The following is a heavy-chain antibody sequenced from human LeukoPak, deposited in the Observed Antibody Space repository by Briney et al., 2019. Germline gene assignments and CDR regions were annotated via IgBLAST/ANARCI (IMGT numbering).Heavy chain of an antibody. CDR2: TSDSGGNT. CDR1: GFTFSSYA. D-gene: IGHD2-2*01. CDR3: AKNRICSSTSCYRGLYYYYGMDV. Sequence: GGSLRLSCAASGFTFSSYAMSWVRQAPGKGLEWVSATSDSGGNTYYADSVKGRFTISRDNSKNTLYLQMNSLRAEDTAVYYCAKNRICSSTSCYRGLYYYYGMDVWGQGTTVTVSS. V-gene: IGHV3-23*01. J-gene: IGHJ6*02.